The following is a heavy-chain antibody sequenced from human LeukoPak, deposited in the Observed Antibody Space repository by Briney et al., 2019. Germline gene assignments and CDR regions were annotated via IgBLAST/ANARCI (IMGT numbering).Heavy chain of an antibody. J-gene: IGHJ4*02. V-gene: IGHV3-33*08. CDR2: IWYDGSNK. CDR3: ARDGAAMGNFDY. Sequence: GGSLRLSCAASGFTFINYAMTWVRQAPGKGLEWVAVIWYDGSNKYYADSVKGRFTISRDNSKNTLYLQMNSLRAEDTAVYYCARDGAAMGNFDYWGQGTLVTVSS. D-gene: IGHD5-18*01. CDR1: GFTFINYA.